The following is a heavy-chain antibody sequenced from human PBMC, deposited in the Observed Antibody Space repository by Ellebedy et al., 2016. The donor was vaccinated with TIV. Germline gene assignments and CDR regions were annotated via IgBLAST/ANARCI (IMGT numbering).Heavy chain of an antibody. CDR3: ARSNWNDVGYFDY. CDR2: IIPIFGTA. V-gene: IGHV1-69*13. J-gene: IGHJ4*02. Sequence: AASVKVSCKASGVTFSSYAISWVRQAPGQGLEWMGGIIPIFGTANYAQKFQGRVTITADESTSTAYMELSSLRSEDTAVYYCARSNWNDVGYFDYWGQGTLVTVSS. CDR1: GVTFSSYA. D-gene: IGHD1-20*01.